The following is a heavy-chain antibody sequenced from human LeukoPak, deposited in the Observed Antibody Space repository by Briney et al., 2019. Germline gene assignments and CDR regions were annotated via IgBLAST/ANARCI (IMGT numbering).Heavy chain of an antibody. J-gene: IGHJ6*02. CDR2: MNPNSGNT. CDR1: GYTFTSYD. CDR3: ARGAYYDFWSGYGGDGMDV. V-gene: IGHV1-8*01. Sequence: GASVKVSCKASGYTFTSYDINWVRQATGQGLEWMGWMNPNSGNTGYAQKFQGRVTMTRNTSISTAYMELSSLRSEDTAVYYCARGAYYDFWSGYGGDGMDVWGQGTTVTVSS. D-gene: IGHD3-3*01.